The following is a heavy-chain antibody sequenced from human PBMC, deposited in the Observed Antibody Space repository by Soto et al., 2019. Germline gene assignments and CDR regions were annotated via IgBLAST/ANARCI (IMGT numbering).Heavy chain of an antibody. J-gene: IGHJ4*02. CDR2: INHSGST. D-gene: IGHD3-3*01. CDR1: GGSFTGYY. V-gene: IGHV4-34*01. Sequence: QVHLQQWGAGLLNASETLSLTCAVYGGSFTGYYWSWIRQPPGKGLEWIGEINHSGSTNYNPSLRSRVTISLDTSTNQFSLKLNSGSAADTAVYYCASTFRFDTIFGLVNPNYFDYWGQGILVSVSS. CDR3: ASTFRFDTIFGLVNPNYFDY.